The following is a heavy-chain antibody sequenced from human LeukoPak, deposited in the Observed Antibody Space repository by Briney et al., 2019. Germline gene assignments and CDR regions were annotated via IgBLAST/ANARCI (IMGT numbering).Heavy chain of an antibody. J-gene: IGHJ4*02. D-gene: IGHD1-1*01. CDR3: ARSGWNDVHDY. Sequence: SETLSLTCTVSGGSISSYYWSWIRQPPGKGLEWIGYIYYSGSINYNPSLKSRATISVDTSKNQFSLKLSSVTAADTAVYYCARSGWNDVHDYWGQGTLVTVSS. CDR2: IYYSGSI. CDR1: GGSISSYY. V-gene: IGHV4-59*01.